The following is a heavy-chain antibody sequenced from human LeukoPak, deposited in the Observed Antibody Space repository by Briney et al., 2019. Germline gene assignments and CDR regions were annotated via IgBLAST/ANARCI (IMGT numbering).Heavy chain of an antibody. V-gene: IGHV3-21*01. Sequence: GGSLRLSCVASGFTLSTYDMNWVRQAPGKGLEWVSAITSTSNHINYADSVKGRFTISRDSANNSLYLQMNSLRAEDTAVYYCARVYSANGYGSGYYDYWGRGTLLSVPS. CDR3: ARVYSANGYGSGYYDY. CDR1: GFTLSTYD. J-gene: IGHJ4*02. D-gene: IGHD3-10*01. CDR2: ITSTSNHI.